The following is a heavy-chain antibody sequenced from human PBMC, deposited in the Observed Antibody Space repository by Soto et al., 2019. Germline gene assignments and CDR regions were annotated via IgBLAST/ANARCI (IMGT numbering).Heavy chain of an antibody. CDR2: INSDGSGT. CDR1: GFTFFSSYW. Sequence: GGSLRLSCAASGFTFFSSYWLHWVRQAPGKGLVWVSRINSDGSGTTYADSVKGRFTISRDNAKNTLFLQMTSLRVEDTAVYYCATEASFYETSSALDVWGPGTTVTVSS. J-gene: IGHJ6*02. D-gene: IGHD3-22*01. V-gene: IGHV3-74*01. CDR3: ATEASFYETSSALDV.